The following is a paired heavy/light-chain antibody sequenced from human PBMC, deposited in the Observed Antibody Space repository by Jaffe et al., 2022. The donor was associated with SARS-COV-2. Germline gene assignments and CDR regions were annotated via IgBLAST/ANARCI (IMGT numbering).Light chain of an antibody. V-gene: IGLV8-61*01. CDR1: SGSVSTSHC. CDR3: VLYMGSGLWV. Sequence: QTVVTQEPSFSVSPGGTVTLTCGLSSGSVSTSHCPSWCQQTPGQTPRTLIHSTSTRSSGVPDRFSGSILGNKAALTITGAQADDESDYYCVLYMGSGLWVFGGGTKLTVL. J-gene: IGLJ3*02. CDR2: STS.
Heavy chain of an antibody. J-gene: IGHJ4*02. CDR2: VYYSGGT. Sequence: QLQLQESGPGLVKPSETLSLTCTVSDDSISSSSYYWDWIRQPPGKGLEWIGTVYYSGGTYYNPSLKSRVTISVDTSKSQFSLKLNSVTAADTAVYYCARHTPYSGSFYWGQGTLVTVSS. CDR1: DDSISSSSYY. D-gene: IGHD1-26*01. CDR3: ARHTPYSGSFY. V-gene: IGHV4-39*01.